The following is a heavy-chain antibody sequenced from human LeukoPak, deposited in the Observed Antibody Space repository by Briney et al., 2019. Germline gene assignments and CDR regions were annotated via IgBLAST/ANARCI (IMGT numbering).Heavy chain of an antibody. Sequence: SETLSLTCTVSGGSISSSSYYWGWIRQPPGKGLEWIGSIYYSGSTYYNPSLKSRVTISVDTSKNQFSLKLSSVTAADTAVYYCARQQLSWRGNYYDRYYMDVWGKGTSVTVSS. CDR2: IYYSGST. CDR3: ARQQLSWRGNYYDRYYMDV. CDR1: GGSISSSSYY. V-gene: IGHV4-39*07. D-gene: IGHD3-16*02. J-gene: IGHJ6*03.